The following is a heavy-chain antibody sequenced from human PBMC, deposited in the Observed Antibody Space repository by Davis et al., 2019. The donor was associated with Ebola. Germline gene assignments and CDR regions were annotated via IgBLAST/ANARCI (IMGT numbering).Heavy chain of an antibody. D-gene: IGHD6-13*01. J-gene: IGHJ5*02. V-gene: IGHV3-30*18. Sequence: GESLKTSCAASGFNFSNSGMHWVRQAPGKGLEWVAVISYDGNNKYYADSVKGRFTISRDNSKNTLYLQMNSLRAEDTAVYYCAKDPRGTAAGTIWFDPWGQGTLVTVSS. CDR1: GFNFSNSG. CDR2: ISYDGNNK. CDR3: AKDPRGTAAGTIWFDP.